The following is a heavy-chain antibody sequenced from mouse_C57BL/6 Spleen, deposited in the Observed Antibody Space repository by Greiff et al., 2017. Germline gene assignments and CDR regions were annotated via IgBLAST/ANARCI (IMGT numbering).Heavy chain of an antibody. CDR2: IYPGDGHT. V-gene: IGHV1-82*01. D-gene: IGHD3-2*02. Sequence: VQLQESGPELVKPGASVKISCKASGYAFSSSWMNWVKQRPGKGLEWIGRIYPGDGHTNYNGKFKGKATLTADKSSSTAYMQLSSLTSEDSAVYFFARELTAQANYFDYWGQGTTLTVSS. CDR1: GYAFSSSW. J-gene: IGHJ2*01. CDR3: ARELTAQANYFDY.